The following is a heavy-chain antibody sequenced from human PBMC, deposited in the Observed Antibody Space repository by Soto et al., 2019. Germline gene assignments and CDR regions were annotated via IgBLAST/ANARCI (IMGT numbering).Heavy chain of an antibody. Sequence: GASVKVSCKASGGTFSSYAISWVRQAPGQGLEWMGGIIPIFGTANYAQKFQGRVTITADKSTSTAYMELSSLRSEDTAVYYCARGDCTNGVCYPDYYYYGMDVWGQGTTVTVSS. J-gene: IGHJ6*02. D-gene: IGHD2-8*01. CDR3: ARGDCTNGVCYPDYYYYGMDV. V-gene: IGHV1-69*06. CDR1: GGTFSSYA. CDR2: IIPIFGTA.